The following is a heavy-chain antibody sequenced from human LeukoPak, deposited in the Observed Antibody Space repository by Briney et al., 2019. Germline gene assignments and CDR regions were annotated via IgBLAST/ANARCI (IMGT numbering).Heavy chain of an antibody. Sequence: SVKVSCKASGDIFNSYSVSWVRQAPGQGLEWMGGIIPMFGSKNYAQKFEGRVTITTDQSTTTVYMELTSLTSEDTAVYYCARVGRSRGALPNFYYYMDVWGKGTTVTVSS. CDR3: ARVGRSRGALPNFYYYMDV. J-gene: IGHJ6*03. CDR2: IIPMFGSK. CDR1: GDIFNSYS. V-gene: IGHV1-69*05. D-gene: IGHD1-26*01.